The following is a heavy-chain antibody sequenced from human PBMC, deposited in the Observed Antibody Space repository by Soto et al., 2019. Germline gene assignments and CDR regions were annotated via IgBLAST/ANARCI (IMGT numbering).Heavy chain of an antibody. J-gene: IGHJ4*02. CDR1: GGSINSYY. Sequence: SSETLSLTCTVSGGSINSYYWSWIRQPPGMGLEWIGYIYYSGSTTYNPSLKSRLTISVDTSKNQFSLKLTSVTPADTAVYYCARAGYCSSTTCYSAIHFDYWGQGALVTVSS. V-gene: IGHV4-59*01. D-gene: IGHD2-2*01. CDR3: ARAGYCSSTTCYSAIHFDY. CDR2: IYYSGST.